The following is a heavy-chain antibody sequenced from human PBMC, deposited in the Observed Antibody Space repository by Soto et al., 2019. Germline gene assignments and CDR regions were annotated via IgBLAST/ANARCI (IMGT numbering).Heavy chain of an antibody. CDR1: GDSVSKITST. Sequence: PSQTLSLTCAISGDSVSKITSTWNWIRQSPARGLEWLGRTYYRSKWYNDSAVSVKSRITINPDTSKNQFSLHLNSVTPEDTAVYYCARGSLRGGNWYFDLWGRGTLVTVSS. CDR3: ARGSLRGGNWYFDL. J-gene: IGHJ2*01. D-gene: IGHD3-16*01. CDR2: TYYRSKWYN. V-gene: IGHV6-1*01.